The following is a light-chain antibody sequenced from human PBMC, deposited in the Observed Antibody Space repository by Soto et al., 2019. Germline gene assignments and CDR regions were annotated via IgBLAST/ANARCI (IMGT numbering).Light chain of an antibody. V-gene: IGLV3-25*02. Sequence: SSELTQPPSVSVSPGQTTWITCSGEGLPKQYAHWYQQKPGQAPVLVIYKDTERPSGIPERFSGSSSGTTVTLTISGVQAEDEADYCCQSADTSGTYVLFGGGTKVTVL. CDR3: QSADTSGTYVL. J-gene: IGLJ2*01. CDR1: GLPKQY. CDR2: KDT.